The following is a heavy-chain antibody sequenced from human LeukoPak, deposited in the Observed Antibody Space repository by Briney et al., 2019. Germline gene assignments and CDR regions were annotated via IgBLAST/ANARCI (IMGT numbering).Heavy chain of an antibody. CDR1: GFTFSSYW. V-gene: IGHV3-7*01. CDR2: IKQDGSEK. CDR3: ARDAVVAVAGMYYFDY. J-gene: IGHJ4*02. D-gene: IGHD6-19*01. Sequence: PGGSLRLSCAASGFTFSSYWMSWVRQAPGKGLEWVAIIKQDGSEKYYVDSVKGRFTISRDNAKNSLYLQMNSLRAEDTAVYYCARDAVVAVAGMYYFDYWGQGTLVTVSS.